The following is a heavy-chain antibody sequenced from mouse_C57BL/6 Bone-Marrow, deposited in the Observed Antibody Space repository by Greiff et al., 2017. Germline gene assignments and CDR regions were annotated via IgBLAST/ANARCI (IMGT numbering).Heavy chain of an antibody. CDR3: ARGDGPWYFDV. V-gene: IGHV5-4*01. D-gene: IGHD1-1*01. Sequence: EVQRVESGGGLVKPGGSLKLSCAASGFTFSSYAMSWVRQTPEKRLEWVATISDGGSYTYYPDNVKGRFTISRDNAKNNLYLQMSHLKSEDTAMYYCARGDGPWYFDVWGTGTTVTVSS. CDR2: ISDGGSYT. J-gene: IGHJ1*03. CDR1: GFTFSSYA.